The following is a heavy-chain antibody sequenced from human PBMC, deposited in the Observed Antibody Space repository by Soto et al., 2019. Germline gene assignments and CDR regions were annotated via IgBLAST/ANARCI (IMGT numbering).Heavy chain of an antibody. CDR2: IMPVFRTP. J-gene: IGHJ6*02. CDR3: ARDKDRLQLGGNFYSMMDV. CDR1: GGTFSSSA. V-gene: IGHV1-69*12. D-gene: IGHD2-21*02. Sequence: QVQLVQSGAEVKKPGSSVKVSCQASGGTFSSSAISWVRQAPGQGLEWMGGIMPVFRTPDYAQKFQGRVTISADEFTSTAYMELSSLTSEDTAVYYCARDKDRLQLGGNFYSMMDVWGQGTTVTVSS.